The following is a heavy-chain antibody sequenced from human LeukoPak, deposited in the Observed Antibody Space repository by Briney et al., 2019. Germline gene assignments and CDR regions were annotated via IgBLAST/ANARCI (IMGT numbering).Heavy chain of an antibody. CDR2: IYYSGST. J-gene: IGHJ6*03. CDR1: GGSISSSSYY. Sequence: SETLSLTCTVSGGSISSSSYYWGWIRQPPGKGLEWIGSIYYSGSTYYNPSLKSRVTISVDTSKNQFSLKLSSVTAADTAVYYCARNSRDYGGYFYYYYMDVWGKGTTVTVSS. CDR3: ARNSRDYGGYFYYYYMDV. V-gene: IGHV4-39*01. D-gene: IGHD4/OR15-4a*01.